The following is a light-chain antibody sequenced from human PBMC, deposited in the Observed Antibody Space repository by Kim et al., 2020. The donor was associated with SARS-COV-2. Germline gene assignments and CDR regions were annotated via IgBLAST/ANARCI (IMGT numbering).Light chain of an antibody. J-gene: IGKJ4*01. CDR2: ETS. Sequence: FSPEERAPPSRTARQSVGKAFAWVTNKPGQAPRRLIFETSHRATGIPARCSGSGAVTAFTLTISGLGPEDFAVYYCQRRYNWPVTFGGRTKGDIK. CDR1: QSVGKA. V-gene: IGKV3D-11*02. CDR3: QRRYNWPVT.